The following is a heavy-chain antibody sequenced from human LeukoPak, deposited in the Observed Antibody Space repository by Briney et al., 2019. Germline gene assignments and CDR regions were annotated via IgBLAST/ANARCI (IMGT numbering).Heavy chain of an antibody. Sequence: SETLSLTCTVSGGSISSYYWSWIRQPPGKGLGWIGYIYYSVSTNYSPSLKSRVTISVDTSKNQFSLKLSSVTAADTAVYYCARLPFCAGGPDYWGQGTLVTVSS. CDR1: GGSISSYY. V-gene: IGHV4-59*08. J-gene: IGHJ4*02. CDR2: IYYSVST. D-gene: IGHD3-10*01. CDR3: ARLPFCAGGPDY.